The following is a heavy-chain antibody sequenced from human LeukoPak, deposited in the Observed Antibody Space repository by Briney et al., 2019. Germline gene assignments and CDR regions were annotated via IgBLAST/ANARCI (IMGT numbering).Heavy chain of an antibody. CDR3: ARRKPNYYDSSGYHH. J-gene: IGHJ5*02. V-gene: IGHV4-34*01. CDR2: INHNGST. CDR1: GGSISHYY. Sequence: SETLSLTCTVSGGSISHYYWSWIRQPPGKGLEWIGEINHNGSTNYNPSLKSRVTISVDTSKNQFSLKLSSVTAADTAVYYCARRKPNYYDSSGYHHWGQGTLVTVSS. D-gene: IGHD3-22*01.